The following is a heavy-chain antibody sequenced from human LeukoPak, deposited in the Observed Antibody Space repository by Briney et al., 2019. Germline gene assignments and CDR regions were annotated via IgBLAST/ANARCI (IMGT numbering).Heavy chain of an antibody. CDR2: INYSGST. J-gene: IGHJ4*02. D-gene: IGHD3-22*01. CDR3: ARGRRYYDSSGYYYYLDY. Sequence: PSETLSLTCAVYGGSFSGYYWSWIRQPPGKGLEWIGEINYSGSTNYNPSLKSRVTISVDTSKNQFSLKLSSVTAADTAVYYCARGRRYYDSSGYYYYLDYWGQGTLVTVSS. CDR1: GGSFSGYY. V-gene: IGHV4-34*01.